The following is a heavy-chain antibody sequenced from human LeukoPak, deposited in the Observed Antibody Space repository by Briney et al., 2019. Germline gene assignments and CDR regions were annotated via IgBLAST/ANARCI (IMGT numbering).Heavy chain of an antibody. Sequence: ASVKVSCKASGGTFSSYAISWVRQAPGQGLEWMGWISGYNGNTNYAQIFQGRVTMTTDTSTNTVYMELRSLRSDDTAVYYCAKCDRGDYYYYYMDVWGKGTTVTVSS. CDR1: GGTFSSYA. D-gene: IGHD3-10*01. CDR3: AKCDRGDYYYYYMDV. V-gene: IGHV1-18*01. J-gene: IGHJ6*03. CDR2: ISGYNGNT.